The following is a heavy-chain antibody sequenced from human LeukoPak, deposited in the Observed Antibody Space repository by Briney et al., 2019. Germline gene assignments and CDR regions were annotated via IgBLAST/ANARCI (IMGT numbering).Heavy chain of an antibody. J-gene: IGHJ4*02. CDR2: ISSSSSYI. V-gene: IGHV3-21*01. D-gene: IGHD6-13*01. Sequence: GGSLRLSCAASGFTFSSYSMNWVRQAPGKGLEWVSSISSSSSYIYYADTVKGRFTISRDNAKNSLYLQMNSLRAEDTAVYYCARGSSIAAAGWTFDYRGQGTLVTVSS. CDR3: ARGSSIAAAGWTFDY. CDR1: GFTFSSYS.